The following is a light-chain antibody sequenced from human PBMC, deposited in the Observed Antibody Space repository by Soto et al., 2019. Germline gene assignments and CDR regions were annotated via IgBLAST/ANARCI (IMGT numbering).Light chain of an antibody. CDR1: QSVSSSY. V-gene: IGKV3-20*01. CDR2: GAS. CDR3: QQYGSSPPIT. Sequence: IVLTQSPGTLSVSPGERATLSCRASQSVSSSYLAWYQQKPGQAPRLLIYGASSRATGIPDRFSGSGSGTDFTLTISRLEPEDFVVYYCQQYGSSPPITFGQGTRLEIK. J-gene: IGKJ5*01.